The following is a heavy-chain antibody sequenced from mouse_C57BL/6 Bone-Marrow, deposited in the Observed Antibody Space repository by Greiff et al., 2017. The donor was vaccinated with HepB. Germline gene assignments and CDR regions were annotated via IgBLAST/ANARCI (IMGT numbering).Heavy chain of an antibody. CDR3: ARDYGNYVYWYFDV. Sequence: QVQLQQPGAELVKPGASVKLSCKASGYTFTSYWMQWVKQRPGQGLEWIGEIDPSDSYTNYNQKFKGKATLTVDTSSSTAYMQLSSLTSEDSAVHYCARDYGNYVYWYFDVWGTGTTVTVSS. D-gene: IGHD2-1*01. J-gene: IGHJ1*03. CDR2: IDPSDSYT. V-gene: IGHV1-50*01. CDR1: GYTFTSYW.